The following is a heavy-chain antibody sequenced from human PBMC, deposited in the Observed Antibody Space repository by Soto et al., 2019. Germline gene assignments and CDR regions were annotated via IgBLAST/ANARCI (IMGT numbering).Heavy chain of an antibody. CDR1: GFTFSIPW. V-gene: IGHV3-7*03. J-gene: IGHJ4*02. D-gene: IGHD1-7*01. CDR2: IKEDESEK. Sequence: QPGGSLRLSCAASGFTFSIPWMSWVRQAPGKGLEWVANIKEDESEKYYVDSVKGRFTISRDNAKNSLYLEMNSLRVEDTAVYYCVKGGTNFDSWGQGTLVTVSS. CDR3: VKGGTNFDS.